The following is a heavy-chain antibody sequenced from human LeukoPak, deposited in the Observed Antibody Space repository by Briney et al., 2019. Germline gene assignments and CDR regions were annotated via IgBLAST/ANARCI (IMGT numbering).Heavy chain of an antibody. D-gene: IGHD2-21*02. CDR2: ITASGSGT. Sequence: GGSLRLSCAASGFTFSSYAMSCVRQAPGEVLGWVSSITASGSGTYYADSVKGRFTLSRDNSRNTLYLQMDSLRAEDTAVYYCAKRRAMTPIREAIDSWGLGTLVTVSS. V-gene: IGHV3-23*01. J-gene: IGHJ4*02. CDR3: AKRRAMTPIREAIDS. CDR1: GFTFSSYA.